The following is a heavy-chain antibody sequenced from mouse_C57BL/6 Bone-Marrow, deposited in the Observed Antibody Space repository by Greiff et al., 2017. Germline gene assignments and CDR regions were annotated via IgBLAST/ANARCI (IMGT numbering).Heavy chain of an antibody. D-gene: IGHD2-3*01. Sequence: VQGVESGPGLVAPSQSLSITCTVSGFSLTSYAISWVRQPPGTGLEWLGVIWTGGGTNYNSALKSRLSISKDNSKSQVFLKMNSLRTDDTARYYCARGLSYGYYVYYFDYWGQGTTLTVSS. CDR3: ARGLSYGYYVYYFDY. CDR2: IWTGGGT. J-gene: IGHJ2*01. V-gene: IGHV2-9-1*01. CDR1: GFSLTSYA.